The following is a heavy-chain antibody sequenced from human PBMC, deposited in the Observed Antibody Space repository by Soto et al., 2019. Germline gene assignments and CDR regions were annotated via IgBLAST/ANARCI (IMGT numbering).Heavy chain of an antibody. D-gene: IGHD3-9*01. V-gene: IGHV3-23*01. Sequence: GGSLRLSCAASGFTFSSYAMSWVRQAPGKGLEWVSAISGSGGSTYYADSVKGRFTISRDNSKNTLYLQMNSLRAEDTAVYYCAKDSNVLRYFDWSPMDVWGQGTTVTVSS. CDR2: ISGSGGST. CDR3: AKDSNVLRYFDWSPMDV. J-gene: IGHJ6*02. CDR1: GFTFSSYA.